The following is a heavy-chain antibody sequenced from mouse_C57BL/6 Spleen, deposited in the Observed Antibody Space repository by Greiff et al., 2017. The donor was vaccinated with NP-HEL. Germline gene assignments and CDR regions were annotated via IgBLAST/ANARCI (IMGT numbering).Heavy chain of an antibody. CDR2: IDPSDSET. CDR3: ARSSKRAFDY. Sequence: QVQLKQPGAELVRPGSSVKLSCKASGYTFTSYWMHWVKQRPIQGLEWIGNIDPSDSETHYNQKFKDKATLTVDESSSTAYMQLSSLTSEDSAVYYCARSSKRAFDYWGQGTTLTVSS. V-gene: IGHV1-52*01. D-gene: IGHD2-5*01. CDR1: GYTFTSYW. J-gene: IGHJ2*01.